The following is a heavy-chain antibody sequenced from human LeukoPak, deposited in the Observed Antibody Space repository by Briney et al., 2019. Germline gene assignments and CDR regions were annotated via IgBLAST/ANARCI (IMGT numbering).Heavy chain of an antibody. CDR2: INHSGST. Sequence: LRLSCAASGFTFSDYYMSWIRQAPGKGLEWIGEINHSGSTNYNPSLKSRVTISVDTSKNQFSLKLSSVTAADTAVYYCARQSMNWGYTTGAFDIWRQGTMVTVSS. V-gene: IGHV4-34*01. CDR1: GFTFSDYY. D-gene: IGHD1-1*01. CDR3: ARQSMNWGYTTGAFDI. J-gene: IGHJ3*02.